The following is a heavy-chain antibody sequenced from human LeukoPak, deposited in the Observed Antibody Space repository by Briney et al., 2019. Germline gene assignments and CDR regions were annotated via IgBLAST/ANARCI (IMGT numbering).Heavy chain of an antibody. V-gene: IGHV1-2*02. CDR2: INPNSGGT. Sequence: ASVTVSCKASGYTFTGYYMHWVRQAPGQGLEWMGWINPNSGGTNYAQKFQGRVTMTRDTSISTAYMELSRLRSDDTAVYYCARVTVTTSGSKSFFDYWGQGTLVTVSS. CDR3: ARVTVTTSGSKSFFDY. J-gene: IGHJ4*02. D-gene: IGHD4-17*01. CDR1: GYTFTGYY.